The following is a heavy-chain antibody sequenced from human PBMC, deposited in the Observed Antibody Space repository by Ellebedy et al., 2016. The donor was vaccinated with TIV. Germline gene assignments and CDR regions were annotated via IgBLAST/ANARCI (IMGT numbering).Heavy chain of an antibody. V-gene: IGHV3-23*01. CDR2: ISGSGGST. D-gene: IGHD1-26*01. CDR1: GFTFSSYA. CDR3: AKDVVGGTEMYYYFDQ. J-gene: IGHJ4*02. Sequence: GESLKISCAVSGFTFSSYAMSWVRQAPGKGLEWVSAISGSGGSTYYADSVKGRLTISRDNSKNTLYLQMNNLSADDTAVYFCAKDVVGGTEMYYYFDQWGQGTLATVSS.